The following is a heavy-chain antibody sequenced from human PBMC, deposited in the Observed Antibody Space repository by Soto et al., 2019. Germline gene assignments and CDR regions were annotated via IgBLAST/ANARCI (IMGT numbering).Heavy chain of an antibody. V-gene: IGHV1-46*01. J-gene: IGHJ5*02. D-gene: IGHD6-13*01. CDR2: INPSGGST. Sequence: ASLRVSCKSSGYTLTSYYIHWVRQAPGPALEWVGIINPSGGSTSYAQKFQCRVTMTRDTSTSTVYMELSSLRSEDTAVYYCARDTKPYSSSWYRRGYNWFDPWGQGTLVNSLL. CDR1: GYTLTSYY. CDR3: ARDTKPYSSSWYRRGYNWFDP.